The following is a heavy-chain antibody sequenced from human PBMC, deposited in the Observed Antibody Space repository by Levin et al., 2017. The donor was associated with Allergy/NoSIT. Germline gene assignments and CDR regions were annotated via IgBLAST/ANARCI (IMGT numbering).Heavy chain of an antibody. CDR1: GFTFSSYG. CDR3: AKDTLYGSGSYYPGLGFDY. D-gene: IGHD3-10*01. CDR2: ISYDGSNK. Sequence: GGSLRLSCAASGFTFSSYGMHWVRQAPGKGLEWVAVISYDGSNKYYADSVKGRFTISRDNSKNTLYLQMNSLRAEDTAVYYCAKDTLYGSGSYYPGLGFDYWGQGTLVTVSS. J-gene: IGHJ4*02. V-gene: IGHV3-30*18.